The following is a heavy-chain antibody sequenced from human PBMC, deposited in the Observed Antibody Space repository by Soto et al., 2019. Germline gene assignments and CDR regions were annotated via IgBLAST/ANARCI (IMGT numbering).Heavy chain of an antibody. V-gene: IGHV4-31*03. CDR2: IYYSGST. CDR3: ARESPGVVTAIDY. J-gene: IGHJ4*02. Sequence: QVQLQESGPGLVKPSQTLSLTCTVSGGSISSGGYYWSWIRQHPGKGLEWIGYIYYSGSTYYNPSLKSRVTLSVDTSKTQFSLKLSSVTAADTAVYYCARESPGVVTAIDYWGQGTLVTVSS. CDR1: GGSISSGGYY. D-gene: IGHD2-21*02.